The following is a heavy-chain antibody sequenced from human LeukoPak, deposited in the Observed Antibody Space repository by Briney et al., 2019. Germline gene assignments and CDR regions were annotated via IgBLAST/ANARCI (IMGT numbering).Heavy chain of an antibody. CDR3: ARSAPLYSSSWYRYYYYMDV. V-gene: IGHV4-34*01. CDR1: GGSISSYY. CDR2: INHSGST. Sequence: SETLSLTCTVSGGSISSYYWSWIRQPPGKGLEWIGEINHSGSTNYNPSLKSRVTISVDTSKNQFSLKLSSVTAADTAVYYCARSAPLYSSSWYRYYYYMDVWGKGTTVTISS. J-gene: IGHJ6*03. D-gene: IGHD6-13*01.